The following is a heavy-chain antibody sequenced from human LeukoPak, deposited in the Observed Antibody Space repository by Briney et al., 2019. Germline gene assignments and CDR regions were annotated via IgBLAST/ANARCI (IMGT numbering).Heavy chain of an antibody. J-gene: IGHJ3*02. CDR2: INWNSGSI. CDR1: GFTFNNYA. D-gene: IGHD2-21*01. V-gene: IGHV3-9*01. CDR3: TKGDSFHAFDI. Sequence: GGSLRLSCAASGFTFNNYAMQWVRQAPGKGLEWVSRINWNSGSIVYADSVKGRFTISRDNAKNSVFLQMSSLTVEDTAFYYCTKGDSFHAFDIWGQGTMVTVSS.